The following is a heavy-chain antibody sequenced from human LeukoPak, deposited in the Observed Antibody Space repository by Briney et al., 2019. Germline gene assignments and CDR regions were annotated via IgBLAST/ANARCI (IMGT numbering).Heavy chain of an antibody. CDR1: GGTFSSYA. Sequence: ASVTVSCKASGGTFSSYAISWVRQAPGQGLEWMGRIIPILGIANYAQKFQGRVTITADKSTSTAYMQLSSLRSEDTAVYYCARDLGHSGYVLAFDIWDQGTMVTVSS. V-gene: IGHV1-69*04. CDR3: ARDLGHSGYVLAFDI. J-gene: IGHJ3*02. CDR2: IIPILGIA. D-gene: IGHD5-12*01.